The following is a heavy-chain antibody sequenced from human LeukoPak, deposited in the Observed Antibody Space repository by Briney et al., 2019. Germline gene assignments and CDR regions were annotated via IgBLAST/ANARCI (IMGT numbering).Heavy chain of an antibody. V-gene: IGHV4-59*12. CDR3: ARGLGYCSGGSCPPDHYFDY. J-gene: IGHJ4*02. CDR1: GGSISNYY. D-gene: IGHD2-15*01. CDR2: IYYSGST. Sequence: SETLSLTCAVSGGSISNYYWTWIRQPPGKGLEWIGYIYYSGSTNYNPSLKSRVTMSVDTSKNQFSLKLSSVTAADTAVYYCARGLGYCSGGSCPPDHYFDYWGQGTLVTVSS.